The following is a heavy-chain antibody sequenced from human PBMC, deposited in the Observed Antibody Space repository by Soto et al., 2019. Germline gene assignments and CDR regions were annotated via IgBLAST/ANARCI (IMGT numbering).Heavy chain of an antibody. J-gene: IGHJ6*02. CDR2: IIPIFGTA. D-gene: IGHD2-21*01. CDR3: ASSHSDGPMGDVVYCIDV. Sequence: QVQLVQSGAEVKKPGSSVKVSCKASGGTFSSYAISWVRQAPGQGLEWMGGIIPIFGTANYAQKFQGRVTSTANYATSTAYIWPRALLSGDPAVYNGASSHSDGPMGDVVYCIDVWGQGTTVIVCS. CDR1: GGTFSSYA. V-gene: IGHV1-69*01.